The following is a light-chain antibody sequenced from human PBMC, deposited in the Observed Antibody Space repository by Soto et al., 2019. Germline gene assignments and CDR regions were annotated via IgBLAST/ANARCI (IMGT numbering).Light chain of an antibody. V-gene: IGLV2-14*03. Sequence: QSALTQPASVSGSPGQSITISCTGTSSDVGGYNYVSWHQQHPGKAPKLLIFDVSNRPSGVSDRFSGSKSGNTASLTISGLQAEDEADYYCTSYTTGTTWVFGGGTKLTVL. CDR3: TSYTTGTTWV. CDR1: SSDVGGYNY. J-gene: IGLJ3*02. CDR2: DVS.